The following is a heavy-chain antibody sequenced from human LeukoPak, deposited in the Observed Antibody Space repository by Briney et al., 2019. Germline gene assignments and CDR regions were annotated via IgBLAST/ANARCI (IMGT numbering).Heavy chain of an antibody. V-gene: IGHV4-59*01. Sequence: PSETLSLTCSVSGGSIRNYYWSWIRQPPGKGLEWIGYMYYSGSANSNPSLKSRITISVDTSKSQFFLKLNSVTAADTAVCYCARGRENYNDRPFDYWGQGILVTVSS. CDR2: MYYSGSA. D-gene: IGHD3-22*01. CDR1: GGSIRNYY. CDR3: ARGRENYNDRPFDY. J-gene: IGHJ4*02.